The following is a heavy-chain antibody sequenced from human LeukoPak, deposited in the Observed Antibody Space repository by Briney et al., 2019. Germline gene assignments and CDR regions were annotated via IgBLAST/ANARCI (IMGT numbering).Heavy chain of an antibody. CDR1: GYTFTGYY. V-gene: IGHV1-2*02. J-gene: IGHJ6*02. Sequence: ASVKVSCRASGYTFTGYYMHWGRQAPGQGLEWMGWINPNSGGTNYAQKFQGRVTMTRDTSISTAYMELSRLRSDDTAVYYCARDMYYDFWSGYYPGHGMDVWGQGTTVTVSS. D-gene: IGHD3-3*01. CDR3: ARDMYYDFWSGYYPGHGMDV. CDR2: INPNSGGT.